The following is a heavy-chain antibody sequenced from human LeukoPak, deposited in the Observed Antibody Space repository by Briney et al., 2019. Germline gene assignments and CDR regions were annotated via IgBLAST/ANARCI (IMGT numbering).Heavy chain of an antibody. CDR2: INHSGST. J-gene: IGHJ6*02. Sequence: SETLSLTCAVYGGSFSGYYWSWIRQPPGKGLEWIGEINHSGSTNYNPSLKSRVTMSVDTSKNQFSLKLSSVTAADTAVYYCAREGGYSYVSYGMDVWGQGTTVTVSS. CDR1: GGSFSGYY. D-gene: IGHD5-18*01. CDR3: AREGGYSYVSYGMDV. V-gene: IGHV4-34*01.